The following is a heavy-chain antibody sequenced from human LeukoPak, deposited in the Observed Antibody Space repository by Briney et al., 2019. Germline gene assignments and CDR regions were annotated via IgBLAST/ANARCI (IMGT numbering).Heavy chain of an antibody. CDR3: ASTSETYYDFWSGYYTSHYYYGMDV. D-gene: IGHD3-3*01. CDR1: GGSISSSSYY. J-gene: IGHJ6*02. Sequence: SETLSLTCTVSGGSISSSSYYWGWIRQPPGKGLEWIGSIYYSGSTYYNPSLKSRVTISVDTSKNQFSLKLSSVTAADTAVYYCASTSETYYDFWSGYYTSHYYYGMDVWGQGTTVTVS. V-gene: IGHV4-39*01. CDR2: IYYSGST.